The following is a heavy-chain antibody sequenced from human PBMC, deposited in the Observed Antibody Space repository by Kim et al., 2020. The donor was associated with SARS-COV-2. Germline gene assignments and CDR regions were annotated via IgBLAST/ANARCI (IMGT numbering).Heavy chain of an antibody. J-gene: IGHJ4*03. V-gene: IGHV3-7*01. CDR1: GFTFGTYW. CDR3: ARDTRYCSGDTCYLDY. Sequence: GGSLRLSCAASGFTFGTYWMTWVRQAPGKGLEWVANIKGDGSQKHYVDSVMGRFTISRDNARNSHYLQMNSLRLEDTAVYYCARDTRYCSGDTCYLDYWG. D-gene: IGHD2-15*01. CDR2: IKGDGSQK.